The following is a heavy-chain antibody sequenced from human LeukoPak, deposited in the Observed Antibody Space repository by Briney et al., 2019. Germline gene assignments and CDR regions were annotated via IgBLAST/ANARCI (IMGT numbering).Heavy chain of an antibody. J-gene: IGHJ3*02. D-gene: IGHD3-10*01. CDR2: VTSKTNSYAT. Sequence: GGCLRLSCAASGFTFSGFIIPWVRQAPGKGLEWIGRVTSKTNSYATAYAASVKGRFTVSRGDSKKTAYLQMNSLKTEDTAVYYCAAGITLVRGGTFDIWGQGKMVIVSS. CDR3: AAGITLVRGGTFDI. CDR1: GFTFSGFI. V-gene: IGHV3-73*01.